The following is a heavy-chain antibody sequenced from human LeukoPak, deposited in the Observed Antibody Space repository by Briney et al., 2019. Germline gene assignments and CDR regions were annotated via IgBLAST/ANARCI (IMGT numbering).Heavy chain of an antibody. CDR1: GFTFSSYE. V-gene: IGHV3-48*03. D-gene: IGHD4-17*01. Sequence: GGSLRLSCAASGFTFSSYEMNWVRQAPGKGLEWVSYISSGGTAIYYADSVKGRFTISRDNAKNSLYLQMNSLRAEDTAVYYCARGGHYGWGLGYWGQGALVTVSS. J-gene: IGHJ4*02. CDR2: ISSGGTAI. CDR3: ARGGHYGWGLGY.